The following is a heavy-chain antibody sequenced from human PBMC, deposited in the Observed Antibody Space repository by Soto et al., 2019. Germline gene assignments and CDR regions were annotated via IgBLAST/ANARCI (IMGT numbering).Heavy chain of an antibody. J-gene: IGHJ4*02. Sequence: QVQLVQSGAEVKKPGASVKVSCKASGYTFASYGISWVRQAPGQGLEWMGWISAYNGNTNYAQNLQGRVTMTTDTSTSTAYRELRSLRSDDTAVYDCARSSGYSYGFDYWGQGTLVTVSS. CDR2: ISAYNGNT. CDR1: GYTFASYG. D-gene: IGHD5-18*01. V-gene: IGHV1-18*01. CDR3: ARSSGYSYGFDY.